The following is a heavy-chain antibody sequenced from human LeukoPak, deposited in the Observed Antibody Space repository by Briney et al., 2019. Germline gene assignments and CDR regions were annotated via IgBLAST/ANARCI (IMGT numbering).Heavy chain of an antibody. D-gene: IGHD5-18*01. CDR1: GFTFSSYS. Sequence: PGVSLRLSCAASGFTFSSYSLNWVRQAPGKGLEWVSCITSNIYTYYADSVRGRFTISRDNSQNSVYLVMNSLRAEDTAVCYCARERDTSMVALDSWGQGTLVTVSS. CDR2: ITSNIYT. CDR3: ARERDTSMVALDS. J-gene: IGHJ4*02. V-gene: IGHV3-21*06.